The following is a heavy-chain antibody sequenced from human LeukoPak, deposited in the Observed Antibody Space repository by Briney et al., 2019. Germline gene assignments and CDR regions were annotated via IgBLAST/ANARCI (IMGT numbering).Heavy chain of an antibody. D-gene: IGHD3-22*01. CDR2: INPNSGGT. J-gene: IGHJ3*02. V-gene: IGHV1-2*02. CDR1: GYTFISYY. CDR3: ASYNRITMIVVEEYDAFDI. Sequence: ASVKVSCKASGYTFISYYMHWVRQAPGQGLEWMGWINPNSGGTNYAQKFQGRVTMTRDTSISTAYMELSRLRSDDTAVYYCASYNRITMIVVEEYDAFDIWGQGTMVTVSS.